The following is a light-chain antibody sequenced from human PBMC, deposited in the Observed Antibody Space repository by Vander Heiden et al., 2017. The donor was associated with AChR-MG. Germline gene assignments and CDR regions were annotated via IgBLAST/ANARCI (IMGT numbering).Light chain of an antibody. CDR3: QQYNNWPRT. CDR1: QSVSSN. Sequence: EIVMTQSPPRLSVSPGERATLSCRSSQSVSSNLAWYQQKPGQAPRLLIYGASTRATGIPARFSGSGSGTEFTLTISSLQSEDFAVYYCQQYNNWPRTFGQGTKVEIK. CDR2: GAS. J-gene: IGKJ1*01. V-gene: IGKV3-15*01.